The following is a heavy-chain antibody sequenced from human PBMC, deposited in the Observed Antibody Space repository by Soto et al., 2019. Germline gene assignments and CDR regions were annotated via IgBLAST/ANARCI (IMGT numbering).Heavy chain of an antibody. CDR2: IYYSGST. CDR3: GRCGRRQWLVPRGAFDI. Sequence: SETLSLTCTVSGGSVSSGSYYWSWIRQPPGKGLEWIGYIYYSGSTNYNPSLKSRVTISVDTSKNQFSLKLSSVTAADTAVYYCGRCGRRQWLVPRGAFDIWGQGTMVTVSS. J-gene: IGHJ3*02. V-gene: IGHV4-61*01. CDR1: GGSVSSGSYY. D-gene: IGHD6-19*01.